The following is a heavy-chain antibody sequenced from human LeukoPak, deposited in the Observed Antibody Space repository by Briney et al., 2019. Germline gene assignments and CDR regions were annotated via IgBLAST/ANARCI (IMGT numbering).Heavy chain of an antibody. Sequence: GGSLRLPCAASGVSFSSYTMHGVREGPDKGLEGVAFIRYDGSNKNYADSVKGRFTISRDNSKNSLYLEMNSLRVEDTAIYYCARDATTAIGTVYMDVWGKGTTVTISS. CDR2: IRYDGSNK. CDR1: GVSFSSYT. D-gene: IGHD1-1*01. J-gene: IGHJ6*03. CDR3: ARDATTAIGTVYMDV. V-gene: IGHV3-30*02.